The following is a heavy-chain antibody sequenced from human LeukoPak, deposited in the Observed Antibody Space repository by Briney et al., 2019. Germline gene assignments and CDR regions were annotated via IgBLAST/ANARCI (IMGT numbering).Heavy chain of an antibody. Sequence: PGGSLRLSCAASGFTFSSYAMHWVRQAPGKGLEWVAFISHDGNDKYFADSVRGRFTISRDISKNTLNLQMNSLRAEDTAVYYCARSSISPHYYFYYMDVWGKGTTVTVSS. CDR2: ISHDGNDK. V-gene: IGHV3-30*01. CDR3: ARSSISPHYYFYYMDV. D-gene: IGHD2-2*01. J-gene: IGHJ6*03. CDR1: GFTFSSYA.